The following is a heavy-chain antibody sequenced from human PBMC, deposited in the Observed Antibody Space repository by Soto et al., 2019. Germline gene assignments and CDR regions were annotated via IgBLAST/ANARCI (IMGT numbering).Heavy chain of an antibody. V-gene: IGHV1-69*02. CDR3: ARVAAMGTVTKGYYYYMDV. Sequence: QVQLVQSGAEVKKPGSSVKVSCKASGDTFSRHTISWGRQAPGQGLEWMGRIIPILGIANYAQKFQARVTINADKSTSTAYMDLSSLRSEDTAVYYCARVAAMGTVTKGYYYYMDVWGKGTTVTVSS. J-gene: IGHJ6*03. CDR2: IIPILGIA. D-gene: IGHD4-17*01. CDR1: GDTFSRHT.